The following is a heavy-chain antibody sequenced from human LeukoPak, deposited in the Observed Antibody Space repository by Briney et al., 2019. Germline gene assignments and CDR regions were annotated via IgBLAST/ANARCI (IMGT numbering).Heavy chain of an antibody. CDR1: GGSISSYY. CDR3: ARGTRRRYYDSSGYHLGAFDI. J-gene: IGHJ3*02. Sequence: SETLSLTCTVAGGSISSYYWSWIRQPPGKGLEWIGYIYYSGSTNYNPSLKSRVTISVDTSKNQFSLKLSSVTAADTAVYYCARGTRRRYYDSSGYHLGAFDIWGQGTMVTVSS. CDR2: IYYSGST. V-gene: IGHV4-59*01. D-gene: IGHD3-22*01.